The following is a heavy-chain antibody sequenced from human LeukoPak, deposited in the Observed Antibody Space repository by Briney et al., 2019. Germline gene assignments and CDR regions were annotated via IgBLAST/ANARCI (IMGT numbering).Heavy chain of an antibody. D-gene: IGHD4-11*01. CDR3: ARSINYSNYPLDY. CDR2: ISASGVTT. J-gene: IGHJ4*02. CDR1: GFTFSNYD. Sequence: GGSLRLSCAASGFTFSNYDMTWVRQAPGKGLEWASSISASGVTTNYADSVRGRFTISRDNSNKVVYLRMNSLRAEDTAVYYCARSINYSNYPLDYWGQGTLVTVSS. V-gene: IGHV3-23*01.